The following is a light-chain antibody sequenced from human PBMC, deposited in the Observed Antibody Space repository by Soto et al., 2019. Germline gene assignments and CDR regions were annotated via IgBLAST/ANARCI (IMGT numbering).Light chain of an antibody. CDR1: SGHSNYA. CDR2: LNSDGSH. J-gene: IGLJ2*01. CDR3: QTWDTGIVV. Sequence: QPVLTQSPSASASLGASVKLTCTLSSGHSNYAIAWHQQQPEKGPRYLMKLNSDGSHSKGDGIPDRFSGSSSGAERYLTISSLQSEDEGDYYCQTWDTGIVVFGGGTKVTVL. V-gene: IGLV4-69*02.